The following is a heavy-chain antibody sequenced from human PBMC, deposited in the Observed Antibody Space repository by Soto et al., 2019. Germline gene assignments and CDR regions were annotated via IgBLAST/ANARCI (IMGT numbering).Heavy chain of an antibody. CDR1: SSTFSNYG. D-gene: IGHD3-10*01. J-gene: IGHJ4*02. CDR3: ATVDNYYGSVF. CDR2: IWYDGLTK. V-gene: IGHV3-33*01. Sequence: QVQLVESGGGVVQPGRSLRLSCAASSSTFSNYGMHWVRQAPGKGLEWVAVIWYDGLTKFYPDSVKGRFTISRDNSNNTLYLQMNSLRAEDTAVYYCATVDNYYGSVFWGQGTLVTVSS.